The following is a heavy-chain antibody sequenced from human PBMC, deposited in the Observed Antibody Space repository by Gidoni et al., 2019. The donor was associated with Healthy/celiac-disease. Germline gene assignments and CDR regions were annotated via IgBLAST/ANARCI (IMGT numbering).Heavy chain of an antibody. CDR1: GGSISSGSYS. CDR2: IYTSGST. CDR3: ARVRAAAGTFWYFDL. V-gene: IGHV4-61*02. J-gene: IGHJ2*01. D-gene: IGHD6-13*01. Sequence: QVQLPESGPGLVKPSQTLSLTCTVSGGSISSGSYSWSWIRQPAGKGLEWIGRIYTSGSTNYNPSLKSRVTISVDTSKNQFSLKLSSVTAADTAVYYCARVRAAAGTFWYFDLWGRGTLVTVSS.